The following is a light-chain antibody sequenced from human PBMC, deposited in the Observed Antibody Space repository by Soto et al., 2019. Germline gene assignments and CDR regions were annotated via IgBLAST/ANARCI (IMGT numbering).Light chain of an antibody. Sequence: QSVLTQPRSVSGSPGQSVSISCTGTISDVAGYNYVPWYQHHPGKAPKLLISDVTKRPSWVPDRFSGSKSGNTSSLTISELHAEDDAYYYCSSYEGNNNLVFGGGTQVTVL. V-gene: IGLV2-11*01. CDR1: ISDVAGYNY. CDR2: DVT. J-gene: IGLJ2*01. CDR3: SSYEGNNNLV.